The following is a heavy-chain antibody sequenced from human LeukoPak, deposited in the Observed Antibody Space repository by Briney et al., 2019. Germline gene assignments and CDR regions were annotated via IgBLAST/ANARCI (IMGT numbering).Heavy chain of an antibody. CDR2: INGGGGST. CDR1: GFTFSNYV. Sequence: PGGSLRLSCAASGFTFSNYVMSWVRQAPGKGPEWVSGINGGGGSTFYAESVTGRFTISRDNSKNTLFLQMNTLRAEDTAVSYCVKDGRRSPPCWGQGTLVTVSS. D-gene: IGHD2-15*01. V-gene: IGHV3-23*01. J-gene: IGHJ4*02. CDR3: VKDGRRSPPC.